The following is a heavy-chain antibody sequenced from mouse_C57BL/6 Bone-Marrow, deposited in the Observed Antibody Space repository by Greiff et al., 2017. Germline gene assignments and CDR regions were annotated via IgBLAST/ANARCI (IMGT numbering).Heavy chain of an antibody. Sequence: QVHVKQSGPELVKPGASVKLSCKASGYTLTSYDINWVKQRPGQGLEWIGWIYPRDGSTKYNEKFKGKATLTVDTSSSTAYMELHSLTSEVTAVYYCARLEFDGSGGDWDCDVGGTGTTVTVSS. J-gene: IGHJ1*03. CDR3: ARLEFDGSGGDWDCDV. D-gene: IGHD1-1*01. V-gene: IGHV1-85*01. CDR2: IYPRDGST. CDR1: GYTLTSYD.